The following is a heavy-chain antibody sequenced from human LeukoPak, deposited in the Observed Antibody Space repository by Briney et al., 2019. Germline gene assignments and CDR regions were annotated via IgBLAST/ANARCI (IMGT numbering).Heavy chain of an antibody. V-gene: IGHV1-8*01. CDR2: MNPNSGNT. D-gene: IGHD3-10*01. J-gene: IGHJ6*02. Sequence: RASVKVSCKASGYTFTSYDINWVRQATGQGLVWMGWMNPNSGNTGYAQKFQGRVTMTRNTSISTAYMELSSLRSEDTAVYYCARVSIYYGSGDYYYGMDVWGQGTTVTVSS. CDR3: ARVSIYYGSGDYYYGMDV. CDR1: GYTFTSYD.